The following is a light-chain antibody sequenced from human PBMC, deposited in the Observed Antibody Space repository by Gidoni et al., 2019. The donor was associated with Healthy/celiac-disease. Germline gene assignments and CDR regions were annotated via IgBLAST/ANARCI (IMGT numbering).Light chain of an antibody. Sequence: SYQLTPPPSLSVSPGQTASITCSGDKLGDKYACWYQQKPGQSPVLGIYQDSKRPSGIPEGFSGSNSGNTATLTISGTQAMDEADYYCQAWDSSNVVFGGGTKLTVL. CDR2: QDS. CDR3: QAWDSSNVV. J-gene: IGLJ2*01. CDR1: KLGDKY. V-gene: IGLV3-1*01.